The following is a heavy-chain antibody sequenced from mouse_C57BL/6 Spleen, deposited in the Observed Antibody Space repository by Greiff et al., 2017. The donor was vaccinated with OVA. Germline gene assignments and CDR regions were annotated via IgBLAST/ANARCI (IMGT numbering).Heavy chain of an antibody. Sequence: EVNVVESGEGLVKPGGSLTLSCAASGFTFSSYAMSWVRQPPEKRLEWVAYISSGGDYIYYADTVKGRFTISRDNARNTLYLQMSSLKSEDTAMYYCTRDGGRYGNYGGYYAMDYWGQGTSVTVSS. CDR2: ISSGGDYI. J-gene: IGHJ4*01. CDR1: GFTFSSYA. CDR3: TRDGGRYGNYGGYYAMDY. D-gene: IGHD2-1*01. V-gene: IGHV5-9-1*02.